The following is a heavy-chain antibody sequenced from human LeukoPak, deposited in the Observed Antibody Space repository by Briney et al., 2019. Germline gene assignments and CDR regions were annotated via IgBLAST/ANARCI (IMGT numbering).Heavy chain of an antibody. V-gene: IGHV1-2*02. CDR2: INPNSGST. CDR3: PRGILYCSGGSWYGSFDY. Sequence: ASVTVSCKASGYTFTSYYIHWVRQAPGQGLEWMGWINPNSGSTNYAQKFQGRVTMTRDTSTSTAYMELSRLTSDDTAVYYCPRGILYCSGGSWYGSFDYWGQGTLVTVSS. D-gene: IGHD2-15*01. CDR1: GYTFTSYY. J-gene: IGHJ4*02.